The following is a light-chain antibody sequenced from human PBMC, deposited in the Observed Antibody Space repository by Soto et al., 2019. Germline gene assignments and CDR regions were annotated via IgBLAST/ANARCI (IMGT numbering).Light chain of an antibody. Sequence: AVMNQSSLSLAVTLGKSASISCRSGHSLVHPVEWKIFLNWFHHRPGQSPGXXXYLVSQRDSAVPDRCAAGEADTDFTLTLRRVQQDGVVVYVRMQCTFLTLTFCGGTKV. CDR3: MQCTFLTLT. V-gene: IGKV2-30*02. CDR2: LVS. CDR1: HSLVHPVEWKIF. J-gene: IGKJ4*01.